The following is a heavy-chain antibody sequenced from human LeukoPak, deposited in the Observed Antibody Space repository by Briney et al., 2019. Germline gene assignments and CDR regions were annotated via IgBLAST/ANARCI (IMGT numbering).Heavy chain of an antibody. CDR2: ISYDGSNK. D-gene: IGHD3-10*01. CDR3: AKDELWFGELLSSSLDY. V-gene: IGHV3-30*18. Sequence: GGSLRLSCAASGFTFSSYGMHWVRQAPGKGLEWVAVISYDGSNKYYADSVKGRFTISRDNSKNTLYLQMNSLRAEDTAVYYCAKDELWFGELLSSSLDYWGQGTLVTVSS. J-gene: IGHJ4*02. CDR1: GFTFSSYG.